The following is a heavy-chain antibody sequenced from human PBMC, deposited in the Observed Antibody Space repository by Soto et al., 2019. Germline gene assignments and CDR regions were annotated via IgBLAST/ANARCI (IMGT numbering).Heavy chain of an antibody. CDR2: IYTSGST. V-gene: IGHV4-4*07. Sequence: SETLSLTCTVSGGSISSYYWSWIRQPAGKGLEWIGRIYTSGSTNYNPSLKSRVTMSVDTSKNQFSLKLSSVTAADKAVYYCARWTTVTSSYYYYGMDVWGQGTTVTVSS. J-gene: IGHJ6*02. CDR3: ARWTTVTSSYYYYGMDV. D-gene: IGHD4-4*01. CDR1: GGSISSYY.